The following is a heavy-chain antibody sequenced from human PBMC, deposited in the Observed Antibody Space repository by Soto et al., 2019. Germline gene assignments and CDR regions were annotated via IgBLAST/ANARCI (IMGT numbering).Heavy chain of an antibody. CDR3: ARSIAVVTALDY. D-gene: IGHD2-21*02. Sequence: QVQLVQSGAEEKKPGASVKVSCKASGYTFTSYAMHWVRQAPGQRLEWMGWINAGNGNTKYSQKFQGRVTITRDTAASTAYMELSSLRSEDTDVYYCARSIAVVTALDYWGQGTLVTVSS. CDR2: INAGNGNT. CDR1: GYTFTSYA. J-gene: IGHJ4*02. V-gene: IGHV1-3*05.